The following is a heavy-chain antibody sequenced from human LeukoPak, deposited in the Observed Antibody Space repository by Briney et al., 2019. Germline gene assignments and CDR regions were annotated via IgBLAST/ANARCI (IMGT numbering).Heavy chain of an antibody. CDR3: ARGTYDSSGYLPDY. J-gene: IGHJ4*02. V-gene: IGHV3-21*01. CDR2: ISSSSSYI. Sequence: GGSLRLSCAASGFTLSSYSMNWVRQAPGKGLEWVSSISSSSSYIYYADSVKGRFTISRDNAKNSLYLQMNSLRAEDTAVYYCARGTYDSSGYLPDYWGQGTLVTVSS. D-gene: IGHD3-22*01. CDR1: GFTLSSYS.